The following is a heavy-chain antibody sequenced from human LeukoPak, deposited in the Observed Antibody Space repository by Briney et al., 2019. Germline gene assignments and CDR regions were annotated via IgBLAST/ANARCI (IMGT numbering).Heavy chain of an antibody. CDR1: GFTFSSYW. Sequence: GGSLRLSCAASGFTFSSYWMSWIRQAPGKGLEWVSYISSSGSTIYYADSVKGRFTISRDNAKNSLYLQMNSLRAEDTAVYYCARVGSSWYYYYYMDVWGKGTTVTVSS. V-gene: IGHV3-11*04. CDR2: ISSSGSTI. D-gene: IGHD6-6*01. CDR3: ARVGSSWYYYYYMDV. J-gene: IGHJ6*03.